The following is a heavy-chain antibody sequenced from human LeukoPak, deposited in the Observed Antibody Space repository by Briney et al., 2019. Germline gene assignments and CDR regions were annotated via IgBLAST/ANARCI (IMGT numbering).Heavy chain of an antibody. D-gene: IGHD3-16*01. V-gene: IGHV3-48*01. CDR1: GFTFSSYS. Sequence: PGGSLRLSCAASGFTFSSYSMNWVRQAPGKGLEWVSYISSSSSTIHYADSVKGRFTISRDNAKNSLYLQMNSLRAEDTAVYYCARGPYESLALFDYWGQGTLVTVSS. J-gene: IGHJ4*02. CDR3: ARGPYESLALFDY. CDR2: ISSSSSTI.